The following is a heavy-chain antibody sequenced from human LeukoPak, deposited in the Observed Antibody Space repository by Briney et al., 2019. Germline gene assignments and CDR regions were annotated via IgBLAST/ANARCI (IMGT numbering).Heavy chain of an antibody. CDR2: IIPIFGTA. CDR1: GGTFSSYA. V-gene: IGHV1-69*01. CDR3: ARSGTGGYSFDY. J-gene: IGHJ4*02. D-gene: IGHD1/OR15-1a*01. Sequence: SVKVSCKASGGTFSSYAISWVRQAPGQGLEWMGGIIPIFGTANYAQKFQGRVTITADESTSTAYMELSSLRSEDTAVYYCARSGTGGYSFDYWGQGTLVTVSS.